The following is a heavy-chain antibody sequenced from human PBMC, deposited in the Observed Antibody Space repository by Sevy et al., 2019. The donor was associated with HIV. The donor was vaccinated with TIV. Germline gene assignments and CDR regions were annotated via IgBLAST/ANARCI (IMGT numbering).Heavy chain of an antibody. CDR2: TYYRSKWFS. CDR3: VRYSSTWYFEY. V-gene: IGHV6-1*01. D-gene: IGHD6-13*01. CDR1: GDSVSSTSVA. Sequence: SQTLSLTCGISGDSVSSTSVAWNWIRQSPSRGLEWLGRTYYRSKWFSDYAVTVKSRIAINPVTSKNQFSLHLNSVTPEGTAVYYCVRYSSTWYFEYWGQGTRVTVSS. J-gene: IGHJ4*02.